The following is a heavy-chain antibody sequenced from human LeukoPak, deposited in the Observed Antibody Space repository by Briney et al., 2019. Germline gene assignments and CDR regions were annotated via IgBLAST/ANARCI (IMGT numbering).Heavy chain of an antibody. V-gene: IGHV3-64*01. CDR3: ARTGYCSGGSCYVFDY. D-gene: IGHD2-15*01. Sequence: GGFLRLSCAASGFTFSSYAMHWVRQAPGKGLEYVSAISSNGGSTYYANSVKGRFTISRDNSKNTLYLQMGSLRAEDMAVYYCARTGYCSGGSCYVFDYWGQGTLVTVSS. J-gene: IGHJ4*02. CDR1: GFTFSSYA. CDR2: ISSNGGST.